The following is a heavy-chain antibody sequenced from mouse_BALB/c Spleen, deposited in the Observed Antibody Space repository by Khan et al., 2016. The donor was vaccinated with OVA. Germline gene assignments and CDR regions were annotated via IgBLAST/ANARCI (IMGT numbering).Heavy chain of an antibody. D-gene: IGHD1-2*01. CDR2: IDPANGKT. J-gene: IGHJ4*01. CDR3: ASSLLLYAMDY. Sequence: VRLQQSGAELVKPGASVKLSCTASAFNIKDTYIHWVNQRPEQGLEWIGRIDPANGKTIYDPKFQGKATIAADTSSNTAYLHLSSLTSEDTVVYYCASSLLLYAMDYWGQGSSVTVSS. V-gene: IGHV14-3*02. CDR1: AFNIKDTY.